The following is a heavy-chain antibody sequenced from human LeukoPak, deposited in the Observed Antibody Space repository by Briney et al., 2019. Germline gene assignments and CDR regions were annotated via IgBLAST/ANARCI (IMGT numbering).Heavy chain of an antibody. CDR2: IVVGSGNT. J-gene: IGHJ4*02. CDR3: AAARSSGYYLFDY. V-gene: IGHV1-58*01. D-gene: IGHD3-22*01. CDR1: GFTFTSSA. Sequence: TSVKVSCKASGFTFTSSAVQWVRQARGQRLEWIGWIVVGSGNTNYAQKFQERVTITRDMSTSTAYMELSSPRSEDTAVYYCAAARSSGYYLFDYWGQGTLVTVSS.